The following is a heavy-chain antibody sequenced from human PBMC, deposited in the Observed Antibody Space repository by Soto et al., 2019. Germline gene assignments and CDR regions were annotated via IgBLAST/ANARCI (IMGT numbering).Heavy chain of an antibody. CDR1: GFTFSSYS. J-gene: IGHJ3*02. CDR3: ARTTESLRVVADAFDI. Sequence: ESGGGLVKPGGSLRLSCAASGFTFSSYSMNWVRQAPGKGLEWVSSISSSSSYIYYADSVKGRFTISRDNAKNSLYLQMNSLRAEDTAVYYCARTTESLRVVADAFDIWGQGTMVTVSS. CDR2: ISSSSSYI. V-gene: IGHV3-21*01. D-gene: IGHD3-10*01.